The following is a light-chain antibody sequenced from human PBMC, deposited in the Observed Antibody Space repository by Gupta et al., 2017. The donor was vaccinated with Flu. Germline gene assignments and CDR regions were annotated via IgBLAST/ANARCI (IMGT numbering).Light chain of an antibody. V-gene: IGLV2-14*01. Sequence: QSALTQPASVSGSPGQSITLSCTGTSSDVGGYNFVSWYQQHPGKAPKLMIYEVNNRPSGVSNRFSGSKSGNTASLTISGLQAEDEADYYCSSYTYSSTVLFGGGTKLTVL. CDR3: SSYTYSSTVL. CDR1: SSDVGGYNF. CDR2: EVN. J-gene: IGLJ2*01.